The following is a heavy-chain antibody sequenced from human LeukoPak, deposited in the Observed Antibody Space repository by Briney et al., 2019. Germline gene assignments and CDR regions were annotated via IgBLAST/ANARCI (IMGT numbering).Heavy chain of an antibody. CDR3: ASFGIAALTFDY. Sequence: PSETLSLTCAVYGGSFSGYYWSWIRQPPGKGLEWIGEINHSGSTNYNPSLKSRITISVDTSKNQFSLKLSSVTAADTAVYYCASFGIAALTFDYWGQGTLVTVSS. J-gene: IGHJ4*02. V-gene: IGHV4-34*01. CDR1: GGSFSGYY. CDR2: INHSGST. D-gene: IGHD6-6*01.